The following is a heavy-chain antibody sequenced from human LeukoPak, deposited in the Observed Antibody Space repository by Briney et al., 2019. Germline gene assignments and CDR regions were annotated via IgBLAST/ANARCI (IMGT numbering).Heavy chain of an antibody. CDR3: ARAASSWSGGNWFDP. CDR2: INPNSGGT. V-gene: IGHV1-2*02. Sequence: ASVKVSCKASGYTFTGYYMHWVRQAPGQGLEWMGWINPNSGGTNYAQKFQGRVTMTRDTSISTAYMELSRLRSDDTAVYYCARAASSWSGGNWFDPWGQGTLVTVSS. J-gene: IGHJ5*02. CDR1: GYTFTGYY. D-gene: IGHD6-13*01.